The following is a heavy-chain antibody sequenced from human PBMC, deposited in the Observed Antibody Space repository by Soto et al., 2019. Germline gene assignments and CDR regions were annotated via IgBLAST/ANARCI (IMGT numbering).Heavy chain of an antibody. CDR1: GFTFSRYG. V-gene: IGHV3-30*03. J-gene: IGHJ4*02. CDR2: LSYDGSNK. CDR3: ARKVWGSSWYSAIDY. Sequence: QVQLVESGGGVVQPGRSLRLSCVASGFTFSRYGMHWVRQAPGKGLEWVAVLSYDGSNKYDADAVKGRVTISRDNSKNTLYLQMNSLRDEDTAVYYCARKVWGSSWYSAIDYWGQGTLVTVSS. D-gene: IGHD6-13*01.